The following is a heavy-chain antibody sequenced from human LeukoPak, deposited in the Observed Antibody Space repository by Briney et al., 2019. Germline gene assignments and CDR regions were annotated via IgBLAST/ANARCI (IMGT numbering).Heavy chain of an antibody. J-gene: IGHJ4*02. V-gene: IGHV3-74*01. D-gene: IGHD1-26*01. CDR1: GFTFSSFW. CDR3: ASKLVVGATKSDYFDY. Sequence: GGSLSLSCAAFGFTFSSFWMHWVRQAPGKGLVWVSRINSDGSSAGYADSVKGRFTISRDNAKNTLYLQMNSLRAEDTAVYYCASKLVVGATKSDYFDYWGQGTLVTVSS. CDR2: INSDGSSA.